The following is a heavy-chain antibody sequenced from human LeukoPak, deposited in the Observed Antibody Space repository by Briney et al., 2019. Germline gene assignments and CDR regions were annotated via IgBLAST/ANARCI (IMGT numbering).Heavy chain of an antibody. CDR2: IKQDGSEK. CDR1: GFTFSSYW. J-gene: IGHJ4*02. Sequence: LSGGSLRLSCAASGFTFSSYWMSWVRQAPGKGLEWVANIKQDGSEKYYVDSVKGRFIISRDNAKNSLYLQINSLRAEDTAVYFCATSKLEWLFNFYYWGQGTLVTVSS. V-gene: IGHV3-7*03. CDR3: ATSKLEWLFNFYY. D-gene: IGHD3-3*01.